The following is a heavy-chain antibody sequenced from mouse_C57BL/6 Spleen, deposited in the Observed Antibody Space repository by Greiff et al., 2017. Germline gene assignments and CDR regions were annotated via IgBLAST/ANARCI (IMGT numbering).Heavy chain of an antibody. CDR2: INPSSGYT. CDR1: GYTFTSYT. J-gene: IGHJ4*01. Sequence: QVQLQQSGAELASPGASVKMSCKASGYTFTSYTMHWVKQRPGQGLEWIGYINPSSGYTKYNQKVKDKATLTADKSSSTAYMQLSSLTSEDSAVYYCARSTTVVATRGNAMDYWGQGTSVTVSS. V-gene: IGHV1-4*01. CDR3: ARSTTVVATRGNAMDY. D-gene: IGHD1-1*01.